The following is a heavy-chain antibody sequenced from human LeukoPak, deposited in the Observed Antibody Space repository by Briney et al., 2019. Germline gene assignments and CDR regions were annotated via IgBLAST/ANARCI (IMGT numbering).Heavy chain of an antibody. CDR1: GGTFSSYA. CDR2: IIPIFGTA. V-gene: IGHV1-69*01. CDR3: ATRYCSSTSCSRTKYYGMDV. D-gene: IGHD2-2*01. Sequence: SSVKVSCKASGGTFSSYAISWVRQAPGQGLEWMGGIIPIFGTANYAQKFQGRVTITADESTSTAYMELSSLRSEDTAVYYCATRYCSSTSCSRTKYYGMDVWGKGTTVTVPS. J-gene: IGHJ6*04.